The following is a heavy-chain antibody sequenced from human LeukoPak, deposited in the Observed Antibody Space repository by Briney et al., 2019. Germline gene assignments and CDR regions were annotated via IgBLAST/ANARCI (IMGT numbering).Heavy chain of an antibody. J-gene: IGHJ4*02. CDR3: ARDYYDSSGYYLPGY. D-gene: IGHD3-22*01. V-gene: IGHV3-64*01. Sequence: GGSLRLSCAASGFTFSSYEMNWVRQAPGKGLEYVAAISSNGGSTYYANSVKGRFTISRDNSKNTLYLQMGSLRAEDMAVYYCARDYYDSSGYYLPGYWGQGTLVTVSS. CDR1: GFTFSSYE. CDR2: ISSNGGST.